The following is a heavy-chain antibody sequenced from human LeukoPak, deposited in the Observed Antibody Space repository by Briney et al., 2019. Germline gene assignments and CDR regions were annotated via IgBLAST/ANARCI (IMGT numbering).Heavy chain of an antibody. CDR2: INPNSGGT. Sequence: ASVKVSCKASGYTFAGYYMHWVRQAPGQGLEWMGWINPNSGGTNYAQKFQGRVTMTRDTSISTAYMELSRLRSDDTAVYYCARDRDDSSGYYRETLFDYWGQGTLVTVSS. J-gene: IGHJ4*02. D-gene: IGHD3-22*01. CDR3: ARDRDDSSGYYRETLFDY. CDR1: GYTFAGYY. V-gene: IGHV1-2*02.